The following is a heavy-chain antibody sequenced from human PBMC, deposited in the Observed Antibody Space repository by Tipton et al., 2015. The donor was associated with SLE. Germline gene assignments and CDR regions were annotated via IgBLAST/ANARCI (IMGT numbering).Heavy chain of an antibody. D-gene: IGHD6-19*01. V-gene: IGHV3-20*04. J-gene: IGHJ4*02. CDR1: GFTFDDYG. CDR2: INWNGGST. Sequence: SLRLSCAASGFTFDDYGMSWVRQAPGKGLEWVSGINWNGGSTGYADSVKGRFTISRDNAKNSLYLQMNSLRAEDTALYYCARGGIAVAATVYFDYWGQGTLVTVSS. CDR3: ARGGIAVAATVYFDY.